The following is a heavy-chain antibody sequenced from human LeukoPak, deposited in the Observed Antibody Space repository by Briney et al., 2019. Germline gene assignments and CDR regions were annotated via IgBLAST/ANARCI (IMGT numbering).Heavy chain of an antibody. J-gene: IGHJ4*02. V-gene: IGHV1-46*01. D-gene: IGHD6-13*01. CDR3: ARCSGSCFSVDY. CDR2: INPSGGST. CDR1: GYTFTNYY. Sequence: ASVKVSCKASGYTFTNYYIHWVRQAPGQGLEWMGLINPSGGSTNYAQKFQGRVTMTRDTSTSTVDMELSSLISEDTAIYYCARCSGSCFSVDYWGQGTLVTVSS.